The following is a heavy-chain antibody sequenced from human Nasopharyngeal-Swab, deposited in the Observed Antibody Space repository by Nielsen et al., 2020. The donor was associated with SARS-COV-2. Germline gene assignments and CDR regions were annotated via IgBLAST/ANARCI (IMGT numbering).Heavy chain of an antibody. CDR1: GFTFGTYS. D-gene: IGHD5-18*01. V-gene: IGHV3-21*04. CDR2: ISSSSTYI. CDR3: AKDGMVRGAFDI. J-gene: IGHJ3*02. Sequence: GESLKISCAASGFTFGTYSMNWVRQAPGKGLEWVSSISSSSTYIYYADSVKGRFTISRDNSKNTLYLQVNSLRAEDTAVYYCAKDGMVRGAFDIWGQGTMVTVSS.